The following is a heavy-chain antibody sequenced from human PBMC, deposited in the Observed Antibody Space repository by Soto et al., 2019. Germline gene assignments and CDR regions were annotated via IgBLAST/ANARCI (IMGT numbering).Heavy chain of an antibody. Sequence: EVQLVESGGGLVEPGGSLRLSCAASGFTFSAFDMHWVRQATGKGLEWVAAIGTQHDTYYPDSVKGRFTISRENAKNSLDLQINSLRAGDTAVYYCARQAHYWHGGGGWFDPWGQGTLVTVSS. J-gene: IGHJ5*02. CDR1: GFTFSAFD. CDR2: IGTQHDT. D-gene: IGHD2-8*02. V-gene: IGHV3-13*01. CDR3: ARQAHYWHGGGGWFDP.